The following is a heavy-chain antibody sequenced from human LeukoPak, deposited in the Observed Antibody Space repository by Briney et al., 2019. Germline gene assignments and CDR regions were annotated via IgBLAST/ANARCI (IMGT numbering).Heavy chain of an antibody. Sequence: PGGSLRLSCAASGFTFSSYAMSWVRQAPGKGLEWVSAISGSGGSTYYADSVKGRFTISRDNSKNKLYLQMNSLRAEDTAVYYCAKDPITIFGVVTPSFDYWGQGTLVTVSS. V-gene: IGHV3-23*01. CDR2: ISGSGGST. J-gene: IGHJ4*02. CDR1: GFTFSSYA. CDR3: AKDPITIFGVVTPSFDY. D-gene: IGHD3-3*01.